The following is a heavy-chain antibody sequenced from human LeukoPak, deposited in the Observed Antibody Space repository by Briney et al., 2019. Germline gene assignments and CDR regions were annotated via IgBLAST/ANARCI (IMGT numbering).Heavy chain of an antibody. Sequence: ASVKVSFKASGYTFTGYYMHWVRQAPGQGLEWMGWINPNSGGTNYAQKFQGRVTMTRDTSISTAYMELSRLRSDDTAVYYCARAGKFRSGYSYWGQGTLVTVSS. CDR1: GYTFTGYY. CDR3: ARAGKFRSGYSY. J-gene: IGHJ4*02. CDR2: INPNSGGT. V-gene: IGHV1-2*02. D-gene: IGHD3-3*01.